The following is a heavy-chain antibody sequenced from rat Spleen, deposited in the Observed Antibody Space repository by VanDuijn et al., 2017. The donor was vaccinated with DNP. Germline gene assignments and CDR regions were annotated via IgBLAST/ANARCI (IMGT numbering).Heavy chain of an antibody. V-gene: IGHV5-25*01. CDR1: GFTFSDYD. CDR2: ISPRGIST. CDR3: KLGGAY. D-gene: IGHD5-1*01. J-gene: IGHJ2*01. Sequence: EVQLVESGGDLVQAGTSLKLSCASSGFTFSDYDMAWVRQAPAKGLEWVASISPRGISTSYRDSVKGRFTVSRDNAKSTLYLQMDSLRSEDTATYYCKLGGAYWGQGVMVTVSS.